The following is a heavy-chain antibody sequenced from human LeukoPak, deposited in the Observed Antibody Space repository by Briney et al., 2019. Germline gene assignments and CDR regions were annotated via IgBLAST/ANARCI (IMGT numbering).Heavy chain of an antibody. V-gene: IGHV3-20*04. CDR1: GFTFDDYG. D-gene: IGHD3-16*01. J-gene: IGHJ6*03. CDR2: SNWDGART. CDR3: ARRRRWGEVPYYYYVDV. Sequence: PGGSLRLSCAASGFTFDDYGMTWVRQAPGKGLEWVSDSNWDGARTGYGDSVKGRFTISRDNAKKSLYLQMNSLRVEDTALYYCARRRRWGEVPYYYYVDVWGKGTTVIVSS.